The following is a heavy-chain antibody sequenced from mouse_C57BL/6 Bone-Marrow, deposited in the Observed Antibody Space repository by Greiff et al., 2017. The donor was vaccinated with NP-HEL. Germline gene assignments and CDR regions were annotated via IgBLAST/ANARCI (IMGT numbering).Heavy chain of an antibody. J-gene: IGHJ3*01. Sequence: QVQLQQSGAELARPGASVKLSCKASGYTFTSSGISWVKQRTGQGLEWIGEIYPRSGNTYYNEKFKGKATLTAAKSSSTAYMELLSLASEDSAVYVCARSMDYTAWFAYWGQGTLVTVSA. D-gene: IGHD1-1*02. CDR3: ARSMDYTAWFAY. CDR2: IYPRSGNT. CDR1: GYTFTSSG. V-gene: IGHV1-81*01.